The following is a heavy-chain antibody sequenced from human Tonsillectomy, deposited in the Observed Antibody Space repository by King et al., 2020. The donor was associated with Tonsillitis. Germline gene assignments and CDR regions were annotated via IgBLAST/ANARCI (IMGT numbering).Heavy chain of an antibody. V-gene: IGHV3-23*03. J-gene: IGHJ6*02. CDR3: AKDQGYGSGSYQYAIDV. CDR1: GFTFSNDA. CDR2: IYSGGRT. Sequence: VQLVESGGGLVQPGGSLRLSCAASGFTFSNDAMNWVRQAPGKGLEWVSVIYSGGRTYYADPVKGRFTISRDNSKNTLSLQMNSLRAEDTAVYYCAKDQGYGSGSYQYAIDVWGQGTTVTVSS. D-gene: IGHD3-10*01.